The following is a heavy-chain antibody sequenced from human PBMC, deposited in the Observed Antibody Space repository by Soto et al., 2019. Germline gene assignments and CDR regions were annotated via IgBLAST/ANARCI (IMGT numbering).Heavy chain of an antibody. D-gene: IGHD1-7*01. J-gene: IGHJ4*02. CDR1: GFTFSNYG. CDR2: ISSSSITI. V-gene: IGHV3-48*02. Sequence: ESGGGLVQPGGSLRLSCAASGFTFSNYGMIWVRQAPGKGLEWVSYISSSSITIYYADSVKGRFTISRDNAKNSLYLQMNSLRDEDTALYYCASFWNYGYWGQGTLVTVSS. CDR3: ASFWNYGY.